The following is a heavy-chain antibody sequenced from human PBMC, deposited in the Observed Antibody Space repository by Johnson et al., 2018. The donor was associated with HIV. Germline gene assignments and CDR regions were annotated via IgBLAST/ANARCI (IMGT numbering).Heavy chain of an antibody. V-gene: IGHV3-15*01. D-gene: IGHD2-15*01. CDR3: TTGGQGSGAFDI. Sequence: VQLVESGGGLVKPGGSLRLSCAASGFTFSNAWMSWVRQAPGKGLEWVGRIKSKTDGGTTDYAAPVKGRFTISRDDSKNTLYLQMTSLKTEDTAVYYCTTGGQGSGAFDIWGQGTMVTVSS. CDR1: GFTFSNAW. CDR2: IKSKTDGGTT. J-gene: IGHJ3*02.